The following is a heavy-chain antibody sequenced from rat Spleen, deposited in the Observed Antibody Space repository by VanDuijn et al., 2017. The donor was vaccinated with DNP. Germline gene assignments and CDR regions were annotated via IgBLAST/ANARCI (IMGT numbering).Heavy chain of an antibody. CDR3: ARHEYYGLYYFDY. Sequence: EVQLVESGGGLVQPGRSLKLSCAASGFTFSNYDMAWVRQAPTKGLEWVASISTSGGSTYYRDSVKGRFTVSRDNAKTTLYLHMDSLRSEDTATYYCARHEYYGLYYFDYWGQGVMVTVSS. J-gene: IGHJ2*01. D-gene: IGHD1-6*01. V-gene: IGHV5-25*01. CDR2: ISTSGGST. CDR1: GFTFSNYD.